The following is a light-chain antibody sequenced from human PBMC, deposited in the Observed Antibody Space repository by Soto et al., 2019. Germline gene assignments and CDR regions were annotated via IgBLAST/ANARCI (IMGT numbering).Light chain of an antibody. CDR3: ISYTSTNPWV. V-gene: IGLV2-14*01. J-gene: IGLJ3*02. CDR1: SSEVGGYNY. Sequence: QSALTQPASVSGSPGQSITISCTGTSSEVGGYNYVSWYQQHPGKAPKLIIYDVSNRPSGVSTRFSGSKSGNTASLIISGLQGEDESDLSFISYTSTNPWVFGGGTKLTV. CDR2: DVS.